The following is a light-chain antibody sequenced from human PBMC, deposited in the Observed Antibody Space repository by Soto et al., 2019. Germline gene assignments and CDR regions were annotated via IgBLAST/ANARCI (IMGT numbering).Light chain of an antibody. J-gene: IGKJ2*03. CDR2: AAS. CDR3: QQYNKWPLYS. Sequence: ETVMTQSPATLSVSPGERATLSCRASQSVSGNLAWYQQKPGQAPRLLIYAASTRAAGIPARFSDSGSGTEFTLTISSLQSEDFATYFCQQYNKWPLYSFGRGTKLEIK. CDR1: QSVSGN. V-gene: IGKV3-15*01.